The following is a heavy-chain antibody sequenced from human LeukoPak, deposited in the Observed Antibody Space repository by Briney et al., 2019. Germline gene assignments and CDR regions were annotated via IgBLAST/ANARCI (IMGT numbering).Heavy chain of an antibody. J-gene: IGHJ4*02. D-gene: IGHD1-26*01. Sequence: SETLSLTCAVSGYSIISGYYWGWIRQPPGKGLEWIASMYHSGSTYYNPSLKSRVTLSVDTSKNQFSLKMSSVTAADTAVYYCGRDRSGGYSVDYWGQGTLVTVS. CDR1: GYSIISGYY. CDR2: MYHSGST. CDR3: GRDRSGGYSVDY. V-gene: IGHV4-38-2*02.